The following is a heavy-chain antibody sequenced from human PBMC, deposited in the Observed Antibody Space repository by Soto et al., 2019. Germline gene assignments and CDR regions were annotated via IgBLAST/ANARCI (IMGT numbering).Heavy chain of an antibody. CDR2: IYPGDSDT. J-gene: IGHJ6*02. D-gene: IGHD6-19*01. CDR3: ARPREAGKNYYGVDV. CDR1: GYSFTSYW. Sequence: ESLKISCKGFGYSFTSYWIGWVRQMPGKGLEWMGIIYPGDSDTRYSPSFQGQVTISADKSISTAYLQWSSLKASDTAMYYCARPREAGKNYYGVDVWGQGTTVTVSS. V-gene: IGHV5-51*01.